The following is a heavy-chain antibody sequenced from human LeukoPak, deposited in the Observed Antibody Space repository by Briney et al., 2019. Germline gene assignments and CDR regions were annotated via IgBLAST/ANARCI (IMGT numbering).Heavy chain of an antibody. J-gene: IGHJ6*03. D-gene: IGHD3-3*01. V-gene: IGHV4-59*01. CDR1: GGSISSYY. Sequence: SETLSLTCTVSGGSISSYYWSWIRQPPGKGLEWIGYIYYSGSTNYNPSLKSRVTISVDTSKNQFSLKLSSVTAADTAVYYCARDGAHYDFWSGPLKDYYYYMDVWGKGTTVTVSS. CDR2: IYYSGST. CDR3: ARDGAHYDFWSGPLKDYYYYMDV.